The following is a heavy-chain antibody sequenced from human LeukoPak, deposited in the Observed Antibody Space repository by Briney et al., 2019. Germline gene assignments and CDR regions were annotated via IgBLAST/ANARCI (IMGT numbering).Heavy chain of an antibody. J-gene: IGHJ3*02. CDR1: GFTFSSYS. CDR3: ALDYGDYYAFDI. Sequence: PGGTLRLSCAASGFTFSSYSMNWVRQAPGKGLEWVSSISSSSSYIYYADSVKGRFTISRDNAKNSLYLQMNSLGAEDTAVYYCALDYGDYYAFDIWGQGTMVTVSS. CDR2: ISSSSSYI. V-gene: IGHV3-21*01. D-gene: IGHD4-17*01.